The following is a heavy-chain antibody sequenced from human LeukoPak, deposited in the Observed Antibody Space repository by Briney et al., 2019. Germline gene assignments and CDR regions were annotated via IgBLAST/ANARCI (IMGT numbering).Heavy chain of an antibody. CDR2: MSSSGSAI. CDR3: ARNHGQLLPYWYFGL. J-gene: IGHJ2*01. Sequence: GGSLRLSCAASGFTFSDYYMSWIRQAPGKGLEWVSYMSSSGSAIYYADSVKGRFTISRDNAKNSLYLQMNSLRVEDTAVYYCARNHGQLLPYWYFGLWGRGTLVTVSS. CDR1: GFTFSDYY. D-gene: IGHD2-2*01. V-gene: IGHV3-11*01.